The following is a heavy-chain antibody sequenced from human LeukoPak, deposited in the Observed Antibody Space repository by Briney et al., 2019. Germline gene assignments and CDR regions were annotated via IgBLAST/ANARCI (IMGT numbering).Heavy chain of an antibody. V-gene: IGHV4-30-4*01. CDR1: GGSISSGDYY. D-gene: IGHD2-2*02. Sequence: SETLSLTCTVSGGSISSGDYYWSWIRQPPGKGLEWIGYIYYSGSTYYNPSLKSRVTISVDTSKNQFSLKLSSVTAADTAVYYCARLGYCSSTSCYTLQGWSDPWGQGTLVTVSS. CDR3: ARLGYCSSTSCYTLQGWSDP. CDR2: IYYSGST. J-gene: IGHJ5*02.